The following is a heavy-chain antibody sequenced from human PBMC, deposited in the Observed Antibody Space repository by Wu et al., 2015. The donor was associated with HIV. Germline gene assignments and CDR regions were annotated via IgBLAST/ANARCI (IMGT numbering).Heavy chain of an antibody. CDR3: AQDCSSDSCPSPPG. Sequence: QVQAGGSLGAEVKKPGSSVKVSCKASGGTFSSYVISWVRQAPGQGLEWMGGIIPIFGTANYAQKFQDRVTITADESTSTAYMELSSLKSEDTAVYYCAQDCSSDSCPSPPGWGQGTLVTVSS. V-gene: IGHV1-69*12. D-gene: IGHD2-2*01. J-gene: IGHJ4*02. CDR1: GGTFSSYV. CDR2: IIPIFGTA.